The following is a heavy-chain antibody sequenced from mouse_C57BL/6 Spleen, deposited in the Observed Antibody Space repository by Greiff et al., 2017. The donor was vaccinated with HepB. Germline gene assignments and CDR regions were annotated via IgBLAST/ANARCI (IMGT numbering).Heavy chain of an antibody. Sequence: EVQLQQSGPELVKPGASVKISCKASGYTFTDYYMNWVRQSHGKSLEWIGDINPNDGGTSYTQKFKGKATLTVDKSSSAAYMELRSLTSEDSAVYFCARHFDAWYFDVWGTGTTVTVSS. CDR2: INPNDGGT. V-gene: IGHV1-26*01. CDR3: ARHFDAWYFDV. CDR1: GYTFTDYY. D-gene: IGHD2-3*01. J-gene: IGHJ1*02.